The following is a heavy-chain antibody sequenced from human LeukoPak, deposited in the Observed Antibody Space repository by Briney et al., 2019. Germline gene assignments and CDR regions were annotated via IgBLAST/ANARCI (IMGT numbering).Heavy chain of an antibody. D-gene: IGHD6-13*01. CDR1: GYTFTSYD. Sequence: ASVTVSCKASGYTFTSYDINWVRQATGQGLEWMGWMNPNSGNTGYAQKFQGRVTMTRNTSISTAYMELSSLRSEDTAAYYCARWAAGGDFNDYWGQGTLVTVSS. J-gene: IGHJ4*02. CDR3: ARWAAGGDFNDY. V-gene: IGHV1-8*01. CDR2: MNPNSGNT.